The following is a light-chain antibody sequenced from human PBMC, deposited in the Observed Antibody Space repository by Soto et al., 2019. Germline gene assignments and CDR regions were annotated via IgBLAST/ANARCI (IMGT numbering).Light chain of an antibody. CDR1: QDIKNY. CDR3: QQYDNLPLT. J-gene: IGKJ4*01. V-gene: IGKV1-33*01. CDR2: DAC. Sequence: DIQMTQSPSSLSASVVDRVTITCKASQDIKNYLNWYQQKSGKAPKLLIYDACDLETGVPSRFSGSGSGTDFTFTINSLQPEDIATYYCQQYDNLPLTFGGGTKVDI.